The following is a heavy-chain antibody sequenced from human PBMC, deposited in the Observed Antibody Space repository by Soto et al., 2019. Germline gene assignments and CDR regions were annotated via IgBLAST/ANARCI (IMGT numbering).Heavy chain of an antibody. CDR2: INPSGGST. D-gene: IGHD1-1*01. Sequence: ASVKVSCKASGYTFTIYYIHWVRQAPGQGLEWMGRINPSGGSTNYAQKFQGRVTMTRDTSTSTLYMDLRSLRTEDTAVYYCTMRVEMDYWGQGTRVTVSS. J-gene: IGHJ4*02. V-gene: IGHV1-46*03. CDR1: GYTFTIYY. CDR3: TMRVEMDY.